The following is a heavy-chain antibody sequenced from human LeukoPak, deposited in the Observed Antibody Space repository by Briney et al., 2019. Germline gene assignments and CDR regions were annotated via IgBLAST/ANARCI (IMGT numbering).Heavy chain of an antibody. D-gene: IGHD3-9*01. CDR3: ARVALRYFDWVLGY. CDR1: EYSFIDYY. Sequence: GASVKVSCKAFEYSFIDYYIHWVRQAPGQGLEWMGWINPDSGGTKYAQKFQGRVTMTRDTSISTAYMELSRLRSDDTAVYYCARVALRYFDWVLGYWGQGTLVTVSS. V-gene: IGHV1-2*02. J-gene: IGHJ4*02. CDR2: INPDSGGT.